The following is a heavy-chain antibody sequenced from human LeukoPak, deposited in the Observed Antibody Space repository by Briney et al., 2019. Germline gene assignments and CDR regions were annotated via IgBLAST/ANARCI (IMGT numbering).Heavy chain of an antibody. CDR3: ARSPLVSYYDFWSGYYYFDY. D-gene: IGHD3-3*01. CDR2: TYYRSRWYN. V-gene: IGHV6-1*01. CDR1: GDFVSSNSAA. Sequence: SQTLSLTCAISGDFVSSNSAAWNWIRQSPSRGLEWLARTYYRSRWYNDYGVSVKSRITINPDTSKNQFSLKLSSVTAADTAVYYCARSPLVSYYDFWSGYYYFDYWGQGTLVTVSS. J-gene: IGHJ4*02.